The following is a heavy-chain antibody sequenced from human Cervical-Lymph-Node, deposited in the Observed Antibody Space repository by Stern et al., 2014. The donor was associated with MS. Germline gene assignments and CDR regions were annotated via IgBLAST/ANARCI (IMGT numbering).Heavy chain of an antibody. V-gene: IGHV3-13*01. CDR3: ARDRVGMDV. CDR2: IGTGGDT. J-gene: IGHJ6*02. CDR1: GFTISNYD. Sequence: VQLVQSGGGLVQPGGSLRLSCAASGFTISNYDMHWVRLVTGKRLEWVSAIGTGGDTYYPVSVKGRFTISRENAKNALYLQMNSLRVGDTAVYYCARDRVGMDVWGQGTTVTVAS.